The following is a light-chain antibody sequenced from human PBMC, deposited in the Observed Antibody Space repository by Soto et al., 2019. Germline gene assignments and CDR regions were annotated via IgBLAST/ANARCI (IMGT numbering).Light chain of an antibody. V-gene: IGKV4-1*01. J-gene: IGKJ1*01. Sequence: DVLRSKSQASLAVSLCERATINFKSSHSFLYRSNNKNYLAWYQQKPGQPPKLLIYWASTRESGVPDRFSGSGSGTNFTLTISSLQAEDVAVYYCQQYYTAPTWTLGQGTMVDVK. CDR1: HSFLYRSNNKNY. CDR3: QQYYTAPTWT. CDR2: WAS.